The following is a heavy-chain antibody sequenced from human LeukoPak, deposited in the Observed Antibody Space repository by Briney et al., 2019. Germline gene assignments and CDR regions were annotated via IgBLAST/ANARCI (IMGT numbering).Heavy chain of an antibody. CDR1: GGSISSYY. CDR3: ASYSYYYDSSGYFDY. D-gene: IGHD3-22*01. Sequence: PSETLSLTCTVSGGSISSYYWSWIRQPPGKGLEWIGYIYYSGSTDYNPSLKSRVTISVDTSKNQFSLKLSSVTAADTAVYYCASYSYYYDSSGYFDYWGQGTLVTVSS. V-gene: IGHV4-59*01. J-gene: IGHJ4*02. CDR2: IYYSGST.